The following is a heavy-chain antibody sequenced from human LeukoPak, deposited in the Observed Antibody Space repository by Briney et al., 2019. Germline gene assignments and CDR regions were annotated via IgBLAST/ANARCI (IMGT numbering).Heavy chain of an antibody. Sequence: VASVKVSCKASGGTFISYAISWVRQAPGQGLEWMGRIIPIFGSASYARKFQDRVTIITDESTSTVHMELSSLRSEGTAVYYCARGKRESGCDIYHFDYWGQGTLVTVSS. J-gene: IGHJ4*02. CDR2: IIPIFGSA. D-gene: IGHD5-12*01. V-gene: IGHV1-69*05. CDR3: ARGKRESGCDIYHFDY. CDR1: GGTFISYA.